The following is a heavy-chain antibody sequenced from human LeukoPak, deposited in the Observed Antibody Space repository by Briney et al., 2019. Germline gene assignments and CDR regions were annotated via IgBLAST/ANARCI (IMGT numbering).Heavy chain of an antibody. CDR2: INHSGST. CDR3: ARGLRYYDSSGYYGAELDY. Sequence: SETLSLTCAVYGRSFSGYYWSWIRQPPGKGLEWIGEINHSGSTNYNPSLKSRVTISVDTSKNQFSLKLSSVTAADTAVYYCARGLRYYDSSGYYGAELDYWGQGTLVTVSS. D-gene: IGHD3-22*01. J-gene: IGHJ4*02. CDR1: GRSFSGYY. V-gene: IGHV4-34*01.